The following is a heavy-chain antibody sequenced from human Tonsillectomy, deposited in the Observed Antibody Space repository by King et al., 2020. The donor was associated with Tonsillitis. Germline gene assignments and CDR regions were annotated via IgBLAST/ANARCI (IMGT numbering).Heavy chain of an antibody. Sequence: VQLQESGPGLVKPSETLSLSCTVSGDFISSYYWSWIRQSPGKGLEWIGYIYYSGSTKYNPSLRSRVTMSVDTSKNQVSLKLNSVTAADTAVYYCVRRLEHSSGYYNWYFDLWGRGTLVTVSS. V-gene: IGHV4-59*08. CDR1: GDFISSYY. CDR2: IYYSGST. D-gene: IGHD6-19*01. J-gene: IGHJ2*01. CDR3: VRRLEHSSGYYNWYFDL.